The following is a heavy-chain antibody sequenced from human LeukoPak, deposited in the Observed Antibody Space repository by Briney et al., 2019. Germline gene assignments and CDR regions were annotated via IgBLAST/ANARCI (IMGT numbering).Heavy chain of an antibody. CDR3: GRLTYGSGSFYPDY. CDR1: GYSFTTYW. CDR2: IDPSDSYT. D-gene: IGHD3-10*01. V-gene: IGHV5-10-1*01. J-gene: IGHJ4*02. Sequence: GESLKISCRGSGYSFTTYWITWVRQVPGKGLEWMGRIDPSDSYTNYSPSFQGHATILVDKSISTAYLQWSSLKASDTATYFCGRLTYGSGSFYPDYWGQGTLVTVSS.